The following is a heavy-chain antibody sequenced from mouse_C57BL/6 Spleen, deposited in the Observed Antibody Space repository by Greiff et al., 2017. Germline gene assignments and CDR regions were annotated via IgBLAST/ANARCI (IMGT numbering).Heavy chain of an antibody. CDR2: IDPSDSYT. J-gene: IGHJ4*01. V-gene: IGHV1-69*01. D-gene: IGHD3-2*02. CDR3: ARSETAQATEAMDY. CDR1: GYTFTSYW. Sequence: QVQLQQPGAELVMPGASVKLSCKASGYTFTSYWMHWVKQRPGQGLEWIGEIDPSDSYTNYNQKFKGKSTLTVDKSSSTAYMQLSSLTSEDSAVYYCARSETAQATEAMDYWGQGTSVTVSS.